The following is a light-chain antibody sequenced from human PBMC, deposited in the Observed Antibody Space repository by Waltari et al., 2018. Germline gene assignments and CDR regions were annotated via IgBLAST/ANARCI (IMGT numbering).Light chain of an antibody. Sequence: QSALTQPASVSGSPGQSITISCTGSSSDIGGYPYVSWYQHHPGNAPKLIIYEVSSRPSGISPRFSGSKSGNTASLTISGLQLEDEAHYYCSSYTTTSTLLFGGGTKVTVL. J-gene: IGLJ2*01. CDR2: EVS. V-gene: IGLV2-14*01. CDR3: SSYTTTSTLL. CDR1: SSDIGGYPY.